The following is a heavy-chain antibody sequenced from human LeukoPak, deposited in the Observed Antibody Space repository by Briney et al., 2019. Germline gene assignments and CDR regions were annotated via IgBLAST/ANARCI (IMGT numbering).Heavy chain of an antibody. D-gene: IGHD6-13*01. Sequence: PGGSLRLSCAASGFTFSNYWMHWVRQAPGKGLVWVSRINSDGSSTSYADSVKGRFTISRDNAKNTLYLQMNSLRAEDTAVYYCARVPDSSSWFGAYYYYAMDVWGQGTTVTDSS. CDR2: INSDGSST. J-gene: IGHJ6*02. CDR1: GFTFSNYW. V-gene: IGHV3-74*01. CDR3: ARVPDSSSWFGAYYYYAMDV.